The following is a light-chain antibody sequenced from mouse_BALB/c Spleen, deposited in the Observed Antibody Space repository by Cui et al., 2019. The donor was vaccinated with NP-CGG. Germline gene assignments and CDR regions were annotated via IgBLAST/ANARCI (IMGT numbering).Light chain of an antibody. CDR2: GTN. CDR1: TGAVTTSNY. J-gene: IGLJ1*01. V-gene: IGLV1*01. Sequence: QTVLTQEYVLTTSPGETVTFTCRSSTGAVTTSNYANWVQEKPDHLFTGLVGGTNNRAPGVPARFSGSLIGDKAALTITGAQTEDEAIYFCALWYSNHWVFGGGTKLTVL. CDR3: ALWYSNHWV.